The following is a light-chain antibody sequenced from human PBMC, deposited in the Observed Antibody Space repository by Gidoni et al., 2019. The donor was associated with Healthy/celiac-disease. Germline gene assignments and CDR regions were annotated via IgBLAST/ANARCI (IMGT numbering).Light chain of an antibody. J-gene: IGKJ1*01. V-gene: IGKV1-8*01. CDR1: QGISSS. Sequence: IRITQSPSSLSASTGDRVTITCRASQGISSSLALYQQKPGKAPKLLIYAASTLQSGVPSRFSGSGSGTDFTLTIRCLQSEDFATYYCQQYYSYPPTFGQGTKVEIK. CDR3: QQYYSYPPT. CDR2: AAS.